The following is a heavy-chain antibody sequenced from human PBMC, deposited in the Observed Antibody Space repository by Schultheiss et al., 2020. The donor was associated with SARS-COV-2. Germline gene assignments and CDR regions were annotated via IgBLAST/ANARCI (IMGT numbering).Heavy chain of an antibody. CDR1: GIPFTSYG. J-gene: IGHJ4*02. CDR2: IGAYNHNT. D-gene: IGHD5-24*01. Sequence: ASVKVSCKASGIPFTSYGFSWVRQAPGQGLEWMGWIGAYNHNTNYAQNFQGRITMTTDKPTSTAYMELQNLRSDDTAVYYCVRKDGHSVYYWGQGTLVTVSS. V-gene: IGHV1-18*01. CDR3: VRKDGHSVYY.